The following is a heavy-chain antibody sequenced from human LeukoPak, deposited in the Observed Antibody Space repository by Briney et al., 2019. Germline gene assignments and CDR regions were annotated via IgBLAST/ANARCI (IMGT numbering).Heavy chain of an antibody. CDR3: AWATVTTYSIDY. D-gene: IGHD4-17*01. J-gene: IGHJ4*02. Sequence: ASVKVSCKVSGYTLTELSMHWVRQAPGKGLEWMGGFDPEDGETIYAQKFQGRVTMTEDTSTDTAYMELSSLRSEDTAVYYCAWATVTTYSIDYWGQGTLVTVSS. CDR1: GYTLTELS. V-gene: IGHV1-24*01. CDR2: FDPEDGET.